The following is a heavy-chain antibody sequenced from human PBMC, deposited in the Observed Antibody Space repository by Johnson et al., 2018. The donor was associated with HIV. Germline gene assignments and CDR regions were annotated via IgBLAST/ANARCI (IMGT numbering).Heavy chain of an antibody. J-gene: IGHJ3*01. CDR3: TTARNRLWSSSRWTGFWAFDV. D-gene: IGHD6-19*01. Sequence: MQLVESGGGVVQPGRSLRLSCAASGFTFSDYYMSWIRQAPGKGLEWVGRIKSNTDGGTADYSAPVNGRFTISRDDSKDTLYLQINSLKTEDTAVYYCTTARNRLWSSSRWTGFWAFDVWGQGTMVTVSS. CDR2: IKSNTDGGTA. V-gene: IGHV3-15*01. CDR1: GFTFSDYY.